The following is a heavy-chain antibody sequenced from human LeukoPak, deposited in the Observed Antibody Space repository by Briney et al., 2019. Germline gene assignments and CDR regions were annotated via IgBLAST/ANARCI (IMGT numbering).Heavy chain of an antibody. D-gene: IGHD3-10*01. CDR3: AKDWGNKFATGSSSLDS. J-gene: IGHJ4*02. CDR1: GFTFSSYG. Sequence: GTLRLSCAASGFTFSSYGISWVRQAPGKGLEWVSAISPSDGSTYDADSVKGRFTISRDNSKNTLYLQMNGLRPKDTAVYFCAKDWGNKFATGSSSLDSWGQGTLVTVSS. CDR2: ISPSDGST. V-gene: IGHV3-23*01.